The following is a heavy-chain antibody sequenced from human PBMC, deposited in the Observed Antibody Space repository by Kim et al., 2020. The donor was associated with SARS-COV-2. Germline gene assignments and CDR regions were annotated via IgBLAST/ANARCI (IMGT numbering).Heavy chain of an antibody. CDR3: ARDPGRRSGSYYRTYYYYGMDV. CDR1: GGTFSGYA. V-gene: IGHV1-69*13. J-gene: IGHJ6*02. D-gene: IGHD3-10*01. CDR2: IIPIFGTA. Sequence: SVKVSCKASGGTFSGYAISWVRQAPGQGLEWMGGIIPIFGTANYAQKFQGRVTITADESTSTAYMELSSLRSEDTAVYYCARDPGRRSGSYYRTYYYYGMDVWGQGTTVTVSS.